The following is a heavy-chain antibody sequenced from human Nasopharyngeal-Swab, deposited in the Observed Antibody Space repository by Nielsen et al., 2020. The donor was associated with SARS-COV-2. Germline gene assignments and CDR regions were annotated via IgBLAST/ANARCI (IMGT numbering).Heavy chain of an antibody. V-gene: IGHV1-2*06. CDR3: ARDPAGQNWFDP. CDR2: INPNSGGT. J-gene: IGHJ5*02. Sequence: ASVKVSCKASGYTFTNHFMHWVRQAPGQGLEWMGRINPNSGGTNYAQKFQGRVTMTRDTSISTAYMELSRLRSDDTAVYYCARDPAGQNWFDPWGQGTLVTVSS. CDR1: GYTFTNHF.